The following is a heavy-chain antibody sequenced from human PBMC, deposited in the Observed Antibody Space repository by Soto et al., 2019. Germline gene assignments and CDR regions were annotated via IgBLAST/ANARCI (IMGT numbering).Heavy chain of an antibody. CDR2: ISAYNGNT. D-gene: IGHD2-15*01. CDR1: GYTFTSYG. J-gene: IGHJ3*02. CDR3: ARCGADIVVVVAAADAFDI. V-gene: IGHV1-18*01. Sequence: GASVKVSCKASGYTFTSYGISWVRQAPGQGLEWMGWISAYNGNTNYAQKLQGRVTMTTDTSTSTAYMELRSLRSDDTAVYYCARCGADIVVVVAAADAFDIWGQGTMVTVSS.